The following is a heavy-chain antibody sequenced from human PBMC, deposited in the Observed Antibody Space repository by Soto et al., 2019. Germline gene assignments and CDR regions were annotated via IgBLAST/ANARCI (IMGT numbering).Heavy chain of an antibody. V-gene: IGHV1-18*01. CDR2: ISLYSDGT. CDR3: ARVVPGAEAWFDP. Sequence: EASVQVSCKRSRYTFLEYGITLVRQAPGQPLEWLGWISLYSDGTNYAQKFQGRVSMTTATSTTTAYMELRSLRSDDTAFYYGARVVPGAEAWFDPWGQGTLVTVSS. CDR1: RYTFLEYG. J-gene: IGHJ5*02. D-gene: IGHD2-2*01.